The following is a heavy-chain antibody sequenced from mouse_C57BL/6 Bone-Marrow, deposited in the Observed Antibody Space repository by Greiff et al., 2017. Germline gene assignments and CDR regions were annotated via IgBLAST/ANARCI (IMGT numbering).Heavy chain of an antibody. CDR2: ISSGSSTI. D-gene: IGHD1-1*01. CDR3: ARHPYYGSSYGYFDY. CDR1: GFTFSDYG. V-gene: IGHV5-17*01. J-gene: IGHJ2*01. Sequence: VQLKESGGGLVKPGGSLKLSCAASGFTFSDYGMHWVRQAPEKGLEWVAYISSGSSTIYYADTVKGRFTISRDNAKNTLFLQMTSLRSEDTAMXYCARHPYYGSSYGYFDYWGQGTTLTVSS.